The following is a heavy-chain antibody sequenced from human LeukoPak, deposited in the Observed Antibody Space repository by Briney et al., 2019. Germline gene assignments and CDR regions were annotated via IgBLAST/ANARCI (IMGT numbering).Heavy chain of an antibody. CDR2: IYYSGST. CDR1: GGSISGSSYY. CDR3: AREGGYDSSGYYTGVVDY. J-gene: IGHJ4*02. V-gene: IGHV4-39*07. D-gene: IGHD3-22*01. Sequence: SETLSLTCTVSGGSISGSSYYWGWIRQPPGKGLEWIGSIYYSGSTNYNPSLKSRVTIPVDTSKNQFSLKLSSVTAADTAVYYCAREGGYDSSGYYTGVVDYWGQGTLVTVSS.